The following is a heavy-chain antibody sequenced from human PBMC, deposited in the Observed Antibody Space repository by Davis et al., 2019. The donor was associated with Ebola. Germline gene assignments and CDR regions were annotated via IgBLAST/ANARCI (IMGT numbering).Heavy chain of an antibody. CDR1: GYSITSGHY. Sequence: PSETLSLTCTVSGYSITSGHYWGWIRQTPGKGLEWSGSVFHTGRSDPNPSLKSRVTILVDTSKNQFSLKINSVTAADTAVYYCARDLEGATIAPWGQGTLVTVSS. CDR2: VFHTGRS. D-gene: IGHD5-12*01. V-gene: IGHV4-38-2*02. CDR3: ARDLEGATIAP. J-gene: IGHJ5*02.